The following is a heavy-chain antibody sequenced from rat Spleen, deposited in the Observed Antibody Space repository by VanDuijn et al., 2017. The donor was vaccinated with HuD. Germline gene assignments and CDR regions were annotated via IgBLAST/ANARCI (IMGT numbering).Heavy chain of an antibody. CDR2: IWAGGGT. CDR3: ARRRDSYAHFDY. V-gene: IGHV2-72*01. J-gene: IGHJ2*01. D-gene: IGHD1-12*01. Sequence: QVQLKESGPGLMQPSETLSLTCTVSGFSLTSNGVGWVRQPLGKGLVLMGKIWAGGGTSYNSAVQSRLSISRDTSKSQVFLKMNSLQPEDTGTYYCARRRDSYAHFDYWGQGVMVTVSS. CDR1: GFSLTSNG.